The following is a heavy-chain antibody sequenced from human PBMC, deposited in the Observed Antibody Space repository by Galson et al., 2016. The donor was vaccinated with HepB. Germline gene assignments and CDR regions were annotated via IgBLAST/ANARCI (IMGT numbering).Heavy chain of an antibody. CDR2: ISRSASTI. D-gene: IGHD2-2*01. V-gene: IGHV3-11*04. J-gene: IGHJ4*02. CDR1: GFTFSDYY. Sequence: SLRLSCAASGFTFSDYYMSWIRQAPGKGLEWVSFISRSASTIYYADSVKGRFTISRDNAKDSLYLQMNSLRAEDTAVYYCARDLDTSISAYDNWGQGTLVTVSS. CDR3: ARDLDTSISAYDN.